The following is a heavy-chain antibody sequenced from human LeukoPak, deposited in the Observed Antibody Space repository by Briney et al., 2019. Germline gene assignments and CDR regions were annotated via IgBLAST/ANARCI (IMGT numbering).Heavy chain of an antibody. CDR2: INQDGSEK. Sequence: GGSLRLSCAASGFTFSSYWMSWVRQAPGKGLEWVANINQDGSEKYYVDSVKGRFTISRDNAKNSLYLQMSGLRAEDTAVYYCARDTYDSSGYYAHLDYWGQGTLVTVSS. V-gene: IGHV3-7*01. CDR1: GFTFSSYW. J-gene: IGHJ4*02. CDR3: ARDTYDSSGYYAHLDY. D-gene: IGHD3-22*01.